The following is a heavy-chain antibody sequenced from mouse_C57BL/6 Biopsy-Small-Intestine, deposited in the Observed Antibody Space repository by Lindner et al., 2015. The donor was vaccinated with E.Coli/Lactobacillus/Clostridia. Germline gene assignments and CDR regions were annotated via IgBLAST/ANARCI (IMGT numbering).Heavy chain of an antibody. CDR3: AGERYYGSGSYFRDGMDV. J-gene: IGHJ4*01. D-gene: IGHD2-2*01. V-gene: IGHV1-55*01. Sequence: SVKVSCKASGYTFTSYDINWVRQAPGQGLEWMGIVNPRSGSTNYAQRFQGRVTMTRDTSTSTFYMELSSLTSEDTAVYYCAGERYYGSGSYFRDGMDVWGQGTTVTVSS. CDR1: GYTFTSYD. CDR2: VNPRSGST.